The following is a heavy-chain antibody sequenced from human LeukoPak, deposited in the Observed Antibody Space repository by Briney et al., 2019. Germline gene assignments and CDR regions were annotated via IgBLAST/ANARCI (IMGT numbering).Heavy chain of an antibody. D-gene: IGHD6-13*01. CDR2: ISWNSGSI. CDR1: GFTFDDYA. Sequence: GRSLRLSCAASGFTFDDYAMHWVRQAPGKGLEWVSGISWNSGSIGYADSVKGRFTISRDNAKNSLYLQMNSLRAEDTALYYCAKDSAAGPGYFDYWGQGTLVTVSS. J-gene: IGHJ4*02. CDR3: AKDSAAGPGYFDY. V-gene: IGHV3-9*01.